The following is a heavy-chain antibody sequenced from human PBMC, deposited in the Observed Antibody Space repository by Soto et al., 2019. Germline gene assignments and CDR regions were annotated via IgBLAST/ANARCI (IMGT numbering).Heavy chain of an antibody. CDR2: ISGSGGTA. CDR1: GFTFSSYA. Sequence: EVQLVESGGGSVQPGGSLRLSCAASGFTFSSYAMHWVRRPPGKGLEWVSSISGSGGTAYYADSVKGRFSISRDSLVNTLYLQMNSLRAEVTAVYYCAKGRGQNWYFDYWGQGTLVTVSP. D-gene: IGHD1-1*01. CDR3: AKGRGQNWYFDY. V-gene: IGHV3-23*04. J-gene: IGHJ4*02.